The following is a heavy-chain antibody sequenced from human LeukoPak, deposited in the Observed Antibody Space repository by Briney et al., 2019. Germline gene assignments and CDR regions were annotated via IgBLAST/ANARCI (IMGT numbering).Heavy chain of an antibody. CDR2: ISAYNGNT. CDR3: ARDEGGDFWSGYYGD. V-gene: IGHV1-18*01. J-gene: IGHJ4*02. D-gene: IGHD3-3*01. Sequence: GASVKVSCKASGYTFTTYGISWVRQAPGQGLEWMGWISAYNGNTNYAQKFQGRVTMTTDTSTSTAYMELSSLRSEDTAVYYCARDEGGDFWSGYYGDWGQGTLVTVSS. CDR1: GYTFTTYG.